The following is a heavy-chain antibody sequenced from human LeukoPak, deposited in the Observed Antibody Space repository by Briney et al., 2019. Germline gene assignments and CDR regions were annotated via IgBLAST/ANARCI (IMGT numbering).Heavy chain of an antibody. CDR1: GFTFSSYA. D-gene: IGHD2-2*01. Sequence: PGGSLRLSCAASGFTFSSYAMHWVRQAPGKGLEWVSSISSSSSYIYYADSVKGRFTISRDNAKNSLYLQMNSLRAEDTAVYYCARDSRIVVVPAATHGYNWFDPWGQGTLVTVSS. CDR3: ARDSRIVVVPAATHGYNWFDP. J-gene: IGHJ5*02. CDR2: ISSSSSYI. V-gene: IGHV3-21*01.